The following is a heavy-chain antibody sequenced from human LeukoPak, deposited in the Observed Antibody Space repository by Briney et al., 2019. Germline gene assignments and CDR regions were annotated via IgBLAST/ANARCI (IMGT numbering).Heavy chain of an antibody. CDR3: AKVDY. J-gene: IGHJ4*02. CDR2: ISWNSGSI. Sequence: GGSLTLSCAASGFTFDDYAMHWVRQAPGKGLEWVSGISWNSGSIGYADSVKGRFTISRDNSKNTLYLQMNSLRAEDTAVYYCAKVDYWGQGTLVTVSS. CDR1: GFTFDDYA. V-gene: IGHV3-9*01.